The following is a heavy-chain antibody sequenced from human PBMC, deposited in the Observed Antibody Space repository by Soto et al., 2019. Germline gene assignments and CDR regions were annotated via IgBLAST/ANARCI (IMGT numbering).Heavy chain of an antibody. D-gene: IGHD6-13*01. CDR1: GFAFTTYW. Sequence: GSLRLSCAASGFAFTTYWMNWVRQAPGKGLEWVANINQDGSEKYYVDSVQGRFTISRDNAKNSLSLQMNNLRAQDTAVYYCARPRYSSSWDAFGTWGQGTMVTVSS. CDR2: INQDGSEK. CDR3: ARPRYSSSWDAFGT. V-gene: IGHV3-7*01. J-gene: IGHJ3*02.